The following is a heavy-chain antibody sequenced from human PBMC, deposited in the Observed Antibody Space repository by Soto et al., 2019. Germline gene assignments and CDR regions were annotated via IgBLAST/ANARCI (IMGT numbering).Heavy chain of an antibody. Sequence: GESLKISCKGSGYSFASYWIGWVRQIPGKGLEWMGIIYPGASDTRYSPSFQGQVTISADKSISTAYLQWSSLKAADTAMYYCAKHTTYDNYGMDVWGQGTTVTVSS. V-gene: IGHV5-51*01. CDR2: IYPGASDT. D-gene: IGHD1-26*01. CDR3: AKHTTYDNYGMDV. CDR1: GYSFASYW. J-gene: IGHJ6*02.